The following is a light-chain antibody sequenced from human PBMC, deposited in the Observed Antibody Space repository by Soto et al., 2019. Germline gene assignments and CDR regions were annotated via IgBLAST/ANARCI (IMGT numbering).Light chain of an antibody. CDR1: QGVGSD. Sequence: AIQMTQSPSSLSASVGDRVTITCRASQGVGSDFGWYQQKPGKAPKVLIYGISSLHSGVPSRFSGSGSGTDFTLTITSLQPEDIETYYCLQDYDYPWTFGQGTKVDIK. CDR2: GIS. V-gene: IGKV1-6*01. CDR3: LQDYDYPWT. J-gene: IGKJ1*01.